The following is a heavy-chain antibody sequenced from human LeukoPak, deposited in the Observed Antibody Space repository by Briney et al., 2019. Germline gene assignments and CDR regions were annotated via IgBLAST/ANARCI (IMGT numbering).Heavy chain of an antibody. V-gene: IGHV4-39*01. Sequence: SETLSLTCTVSGGSISSSSYYWGWIRQPPGKGLEWIGSIYYSGSTYYNPSLKSRVTISVDTSKNQFSLKLSSVTAADTAVYYCARHVVVVAATPRWFAPWGQGTLVTVSS. J-gene: IGHJ5*02. CDR3: ARHVVVVAATPRWFAP. CDR1: GGSISSSSYY. D-gene: IGHD2-15*01. CDR2: IYYSGST.